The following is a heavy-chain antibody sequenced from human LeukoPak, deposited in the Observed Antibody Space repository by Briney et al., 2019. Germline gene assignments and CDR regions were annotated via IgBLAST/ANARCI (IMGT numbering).Heavy chain of an antibody. CDR2: ISNSNDYI. CDR1: GFTFISYS. D-gene: IGHD3-22*01. V-gene: IGHV3-21*01. J-gene: IGHJ4*02. CDR3: VRSAFHAGSGNYYDY. Sequence: GGSLRLSCAASGFTFISYSMSWVRQAPGKGLEWVSFISNSNDYIYYADSVKGRFTIPRDNAENTLYLQMNSLRVEDTAVYYCVRSAFHAGSGNYYDYWGQGTLVTVSS.